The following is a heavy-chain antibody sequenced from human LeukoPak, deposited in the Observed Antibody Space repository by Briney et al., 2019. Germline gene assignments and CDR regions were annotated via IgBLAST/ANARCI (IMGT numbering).Heavy chain of an antibody. CDR2: ISSSSSYI. D-gene: IGHD2-15*01. J-gene: IGHJ5*02. V-gene: IGHV3-21*01. CDR3: ARDWWSDGSERIRFDP. Sequence: VKPGGSLRLACAASGFTFSSHSMNWVRQAPGKGLEWVSFISSSSSYIYYADSVKGRFTISRDNAKNSLYLQMNGLRAGDTAVYYCARDWWSDGSERIRFDPWGQGTLVTVSS. CDR1: GFTFSSHS.